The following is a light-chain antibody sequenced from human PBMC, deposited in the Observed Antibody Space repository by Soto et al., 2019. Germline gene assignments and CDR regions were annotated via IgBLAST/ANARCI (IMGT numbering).Light chain of an antibody. CDR2: KAS. CDR1: QTISSW. CDR3: QHYNSYGT. J-gene: IGKJ5*01. Sequence: DIQMTQSPSTLSGSLGDRFTITFRASQTISSWLAWYQQKPGKAPKLLIYKASTLKSGVPSRFSGSGSGTEFTLTISSLQPDDFATYYCQHYNSYGTFGQGTRLEIK. V-gene: IGKV1-5*03.